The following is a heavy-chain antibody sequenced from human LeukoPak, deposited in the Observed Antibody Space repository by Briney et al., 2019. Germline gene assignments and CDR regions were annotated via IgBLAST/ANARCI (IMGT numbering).Heavy chain of an antibody. CDR2: INPNSGGT. D-gene: IGHD7-27*01. V-gene: IGHV1-2*02. Sequence: AASVKVSCKASGYTFTGYYMHWVRQAPGQGLEWMGWINPNSGGTNYAQKFQGRVTMTRDTSISTAYMELSGLRSDDTAVYYCARDLVESATGDLCGMDVWGQGTTVTVSS. J-gene: IGHJ6*02. CDR1: GYTFTGYY. CDR3: ARDLVESATGDLCGMDV.